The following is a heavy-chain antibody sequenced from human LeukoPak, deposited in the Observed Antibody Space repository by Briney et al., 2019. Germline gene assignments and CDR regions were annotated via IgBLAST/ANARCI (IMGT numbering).Heavy chain of an antibody. V-gene: IGHV4-4*07. CDR1: GGSISSYY. J-gene: IGHJ4*02. CDR2: IYASGNT. D-gene: IGHD2-21*01. Sequence: SETLSLTCTVSGGSISSYYWSWIRQPAGKGLEWIGRIYASGNTNYNPSLKSRVTMSVDTSKNLFALKLSSVTAADSAVYYCARQGIATAIDYWGQGTLVTVSS. CDR3: ARQGIATAIDY.